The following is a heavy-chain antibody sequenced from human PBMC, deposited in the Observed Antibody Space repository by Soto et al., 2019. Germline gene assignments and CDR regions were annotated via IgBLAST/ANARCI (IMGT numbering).Heavy chain of an antibody. V-gene: IGHV3-23*01. CDR1: GFTFSSYA. Sequence: GGSLRLSCAASGFTFSSYAMSWVRQAPGKGLEWVSTISGSGGSTYYSDSVKGRFTISRDNSKNMLYLQMNSLRAEDTAVYYCAKHAPYYYGSGTYYHPLDYWGQGTLVTVSS. J-gene: IGHJ4*02. D-gene: IGHD3-10*01. CDR2: ISGSGGST. CDR3: AKHAPYYYGSGTYYHPLDY.